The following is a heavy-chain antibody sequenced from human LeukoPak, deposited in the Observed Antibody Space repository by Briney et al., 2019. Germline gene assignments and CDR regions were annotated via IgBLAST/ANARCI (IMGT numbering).Heavy chain of an antibody. Sequence: SETLSLTCTVSGGSISSYYWSWIRQPPGKGLEWIGYIYYSGRTNYNPSLKSRVTISVDTSKNQFSLKLSSVTAADTAVYYCXXSNPXYGDSDDAFDIWGQGAMVTVSS. D-gene: IGHD4-17*01. CDR2: IYYSGRT. J-gene: IGHJ3*02. V-gene: IGHV4-59*01. CDR1: GGSISSYY. CDR3: XXSNPXYGDSDDAFDI.